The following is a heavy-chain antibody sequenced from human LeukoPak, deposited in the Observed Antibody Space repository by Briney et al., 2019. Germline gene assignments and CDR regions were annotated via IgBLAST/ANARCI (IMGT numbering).Heavy chain of an antibody. J-gene: IGHJ1*01. D-gene: IGHD3-22*01. Sequence: GGSLRLSCAASGFTVSSNYMSWVRQAPGKGLEWVAVISYDGSNKYYADSVKGRFTISRDNSKNTLYLQMNSLRAEDTAVYYCAKSVVSTEYFQHWGQGTLVTVSS. CDR2: ISYDGSNK. CDR1: GFTVSSNY. V-gene: IGHV3-30*18. CDR3: AKSVVSTEYFQH.